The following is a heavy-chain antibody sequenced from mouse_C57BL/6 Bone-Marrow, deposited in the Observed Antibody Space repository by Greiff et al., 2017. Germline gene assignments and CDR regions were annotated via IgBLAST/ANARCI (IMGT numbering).Heavy chain of an antibody. CDR1: GYTFTSYW. CDR2: IHPNSGST. CDR3: ARKGGAWFAY. J-gene: IGHJ3*01. Sequence: QVQLKQPGAELVKPGASVKLSCKASGYTFTSYWMHWVKQRPGQGLEWIGMIHPNSGSTNYNEKFKSKATLTVDKSSSTAYMQLSSLTSEDSAVYYCARKGGAWFAYWGQGTLGTVSA. V-gene: IGHV1-64*01.